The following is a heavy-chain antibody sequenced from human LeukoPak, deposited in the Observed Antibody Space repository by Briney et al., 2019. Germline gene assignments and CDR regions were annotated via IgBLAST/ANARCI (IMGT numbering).Heavy chain of an antibody. J-gene: IGHJ3*02. CDR3: ARVDGPGLCSGGSCYSKFLSYAFDI. CDR2: IHSSGST. CDR1: GGSISSYY. Sequence: KPSETLSLTCTVSGGSISSYYWSWIRQPPGKGLEWIGYIHSSGSTNYNPSLKSRVTISVDTSKNQFSLKLSSVTAADTAVYYCARVDGPGLCSGGSCYSKFLSYAFDIWGQGTMVTVSS. V-gene: IGHV4-59*01. D-gene: IGHD2-15*01.